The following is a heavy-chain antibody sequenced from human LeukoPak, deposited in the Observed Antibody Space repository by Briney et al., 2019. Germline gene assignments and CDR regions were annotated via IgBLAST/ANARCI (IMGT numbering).Heavy chain of an antibody. J-gene: IGHJ6*03. CDR3: ARQPLYYDFWSGYSYYYYMDV. CDR1: GGSISSSSYY. Sequence: LETLSLTCTVSGGSISSSSYYWGWIRQPPGKGLEWIGSIYYSGSTYYNPSLKSRVTISVDTSKNQFSLKLSSVTAADTAVYYCARQPLYYDFWSGYSYYYYMDVWGKGTTVTVSS. CDR2: IYYSGST. D-gene: IGHD3-3*01. V-gene: IGHV4-39*01.